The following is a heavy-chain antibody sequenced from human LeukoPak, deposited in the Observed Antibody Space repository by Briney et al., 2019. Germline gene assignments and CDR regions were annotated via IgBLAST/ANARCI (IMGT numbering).Heavy chain of an antibody. V-gene: IGHV1-46*01. CDR1: GYTFTSYF. D-gene: IGHD4-23*01. J-gene: IGHJ4*02. Sequence: ASVTLSCKASGYTFTSYFIHWVRLAPGQGLEWMGIINPSGGSTNYAQKFQGRVTMTRDTSTSTVYMELSSLRSEDTAVYYCATAKFGGNSYFDYWGQGPLVPVSS. CDR2: INPSGGST. CDR3: ATAKFGGNSYFDY.